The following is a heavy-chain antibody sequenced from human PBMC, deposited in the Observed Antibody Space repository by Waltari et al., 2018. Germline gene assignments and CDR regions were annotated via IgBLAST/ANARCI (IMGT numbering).Heavy chain of an antibody. CDR1: GGSISSGDSY. CDR3: ARSSGGIGYY. D-gene: IGHD6-13*01. J-gene: IGHJ4*02. Sequence: QVQLQESGPGLVKPSQTLSLTCTVSGGSISSGDSYWGWIRQPPGKGLEWIGYIYYSGRTYYNPSLKSLVTISVDTSKNQFSLKLSSVTAADTAVYYCARSSGGIGYYWGQGTLVTVSS. V-gene: IGHV4-30-4*08. CDR2: IYYSGRT.